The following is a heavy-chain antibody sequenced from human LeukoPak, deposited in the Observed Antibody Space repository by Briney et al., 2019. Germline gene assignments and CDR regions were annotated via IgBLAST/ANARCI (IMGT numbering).Heavy chain of an antibody. CDR1: GGSISSYY. V-gene: IGHV4-4*07. Sequence: PSETLSLTCTVSGGSISSYYWSRIRQPAGKGLEWIGRIYTSGSTNYNPSLKSRVTMSVDTSKNQFSLKLSSVTAADTAVYYCARDLSTMVRGVIITGFDYWGQGTLVTVSS. CDR2: IYTSGST. CDR3: ARDLSTMVRGVIITGFDY. J-gene: IGHJ4*02. D-gene: IGHD3-10*01.